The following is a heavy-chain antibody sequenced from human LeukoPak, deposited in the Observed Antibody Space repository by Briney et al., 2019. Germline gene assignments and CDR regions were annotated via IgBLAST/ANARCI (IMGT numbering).Heavy chain of an antibody. CDR1: GFTFSSYS. CDR3: ARRYCSGGSCARDIYAFDI. D-gene: IGHD2-15*01. Sequence: GGSLRLSCAASGFTFSSYSMNWVRQAPGKGLEWVSYISSSSSTIYYADSVKGRFTISRDNAKNSLYLQMNSLRAEDTAVYYCARRYCSGGSCARDIYAFDIWGQGTMVTVSS. V-gene: IGHV3-48*01. J-gene: IGHJ3*02. CDR2: ISSSSSTI.